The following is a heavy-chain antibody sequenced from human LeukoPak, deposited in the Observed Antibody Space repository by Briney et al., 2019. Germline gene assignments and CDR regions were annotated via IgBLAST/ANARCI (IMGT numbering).Heavy chain of an antibody. D-gene: IGHD5-24*01. Sequence: PSETLSLTCSVSGGSISSSYWGWIRQPPGTGLEWIGYIYYSGSTNYNPSLKSRVTISLDSSKNQFSLKLSSVTAADTAVYYCARYHSIKVTFDYWGQGTLVTVSS. CDR1: GGSISSSY. J-gene: IGHJ4*02. CDR3: ARYHSIKVTFDY. CDR2: IYYSGST. V-gene: IGHV4-59*01.